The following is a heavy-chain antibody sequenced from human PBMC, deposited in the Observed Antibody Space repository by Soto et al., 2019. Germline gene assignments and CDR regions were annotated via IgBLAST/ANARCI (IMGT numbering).Heavy chain of an antibody. CDR1: GGSISSYY. J-gene: IGHJ4*02. CDR3: ARAVRGSYYDY. Sequence: SETLSLTCTVSGGSISSYYWSWIRQPPGKGLEWIGYIYYSGSTNYNPSLKSRVTISVDTSKNQFSLKLSSVTAADTAVYYCARAVRGSYYDYWGQGTLVTVSS. CDR2: IYYSGST. D-gene: IGHD1-26*01. V-gene: IGHV4-59*08.